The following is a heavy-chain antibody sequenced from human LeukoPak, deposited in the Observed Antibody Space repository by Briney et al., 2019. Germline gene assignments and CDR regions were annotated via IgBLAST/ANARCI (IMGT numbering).Heavy chain of an antibody. D-gene: IGHD6-19*01. CDR2: IKSKTDGGTT. CDR1: GFTFSNAW. V-gene: IGHV3-15*01. Sequence: GGPLRLSCAASGFTFSNAWMSWVRQAPGKGLEWVGRIKSKTDGGTTDYAAPVKGRFTISRDDSKNTLYLQMNSLKTEDTAVYYCTTEPKVAAPLTYWGQGTLVTVSS. J-gene: IGHJ4*02. CDR3: TTEPKVAAPLTY.